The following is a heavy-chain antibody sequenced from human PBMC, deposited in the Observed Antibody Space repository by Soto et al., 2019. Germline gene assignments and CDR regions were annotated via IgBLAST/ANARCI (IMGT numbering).Heavy chain of an antibody. D-gene: IGHD5-18*01. CDR2: ISAYNGNT. CDR3: AREGRWGYSYGYYYYYGMDV. Sequence: ASVKVSCKASGYTFTSYGISWVRQAPGQGLEWMGWISAYNGNTNYAQKLQGRVTINPDTSKNQFSLQLNSVTPEDTAVYYCAREGRWGYSYGYYYYYGMDVWGQGTTVTVSS. CDR1: GYTFTSYG. J-gene: IGHJ6*02. V-gene: IGHV1-18*01.